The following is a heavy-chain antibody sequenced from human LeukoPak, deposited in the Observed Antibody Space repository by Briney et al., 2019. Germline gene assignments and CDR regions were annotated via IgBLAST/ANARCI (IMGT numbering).Heavy chain of an antibody. CDR1: GFSFSAYI. D-gene: IGHD6-19*01. J-gene: IGHJ4*02. Sequence: VGSLRLSCVASGFSFSAYIMHWVRQAPGKGLEYVSAIRSDGSSTFYPNSVKGRFTISRDNSKSTLYLQMGSLRAEDTAVYYCTRRYGGHSGWAGYHDSWGQGTLVTVSS. CDR2: IRSDGSST. V-gene: IGHV3-64*01. CDR3: TRRYGGHSGWAGYHDS.